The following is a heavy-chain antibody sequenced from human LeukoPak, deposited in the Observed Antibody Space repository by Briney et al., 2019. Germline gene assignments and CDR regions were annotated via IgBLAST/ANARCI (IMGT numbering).Heavy chain of an antibody. D-gene: IGHD3-22*01. CDR1: GFTFSSYA. V-gene: IGHV3-23*01. CDR2: ITGSGGST. Sequence: GGSLRLSCAASGFTFSSYAMSWIRQAPGKGLEWVSSITGSGGSTYYADSVKGRFTISRDSSKSTLYLQMNSLGAEDTAVYYCAKEGGYDSSAVFVDSWGQGTLVTVSS. J-gene: IGHJ4*02. CDR3: AKEGGYDSSAVFVDS.